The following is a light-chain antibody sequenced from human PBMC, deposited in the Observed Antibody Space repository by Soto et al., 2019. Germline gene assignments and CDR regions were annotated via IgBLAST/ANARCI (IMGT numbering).Light chain of an antibody. J-gene: IGKJ4*01. CDR1: QSVSSSY. CDR3: QQYKEWPLT. V-gene: IGKV3D-15*01. CDR2: GTS. Sequence: ESVMISVPAALFLSPGERATLSCRASQSVSSSYFGWYQQKPGQAPRLLIYGTSSRATGIPDRFSGSGSGTEFTLTISSLRSEDFAVYYCQQYKEWPLTFGGGTKVDIK.